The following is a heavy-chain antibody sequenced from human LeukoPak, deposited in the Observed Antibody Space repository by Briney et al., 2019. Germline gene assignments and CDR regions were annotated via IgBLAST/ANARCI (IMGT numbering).Heavy chain of an antibody. Sequence: SETLSLTCTVSGGSISSYYWSWIRQPPGKGLEWIGYIYYSGSTNYNPSLKSRVTISVDTSKNQFSLKLSSVTAADTAVYYCARLIAARLPFDYWGQGTLVTVSS. CDR3: ARLIAARLPFDY. J-gene: IGHJ4*02. CDR1: GGSISSYY. V-gene: IGHV4-59*12. CDR2: IYYSGST. D-gene: IGHD6-6*01.